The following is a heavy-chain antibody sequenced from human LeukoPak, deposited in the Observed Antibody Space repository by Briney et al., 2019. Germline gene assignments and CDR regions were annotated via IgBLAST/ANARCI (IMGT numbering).Heavy chain of an antibody. CDR2: ISAYNGNT. CDR1: GYTFTSYG. J-gene: IGHJ5*02. V-gene: IGHV1-18*01. D-gene: IGHD3-22*01. CDR3: ARRRTMACYDSSGGDWFDP. Sequence: ASVKVSCTASGYTFTSYGISWVRQAPGQGLEWMGWISAYNGNTNYAQKLQGRVTMTTDTSTSTAYMELRSLRSDDTAVYYCARRRTMACYDSSGGDWFDPWGQGTLVTVSS.